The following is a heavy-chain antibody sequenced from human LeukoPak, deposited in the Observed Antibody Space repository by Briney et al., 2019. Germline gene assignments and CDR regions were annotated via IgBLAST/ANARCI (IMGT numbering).Heavy chain of an antibody. CDR2: IIPIFGTA. D-gene: IGHD6-6*01. J-gene: IGHJ5*02. CDR3: ARGRIAARLNNWFDP. V-gene: IGHV1-69*13. Sequence: ASVKVSCKASGGTFSSYAISWVRQAPGQGLEWMGGIIPIFGTANYAQKFQGRVTITADESTSTAYMELSSLRSEDTAVYYCARGRIAARLNNWFDPWGQGTLVTVSS. CDR1: GGTFSSYA.